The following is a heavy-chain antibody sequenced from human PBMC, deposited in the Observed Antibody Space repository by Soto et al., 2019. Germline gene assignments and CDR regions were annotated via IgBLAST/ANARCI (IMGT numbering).Heavy chain of an antibody. CDR3: ARITYYYDSSGFDY. CDR1: GGSVSSGSYY. V-gene: IGHV4-61*01. J-gene: IGHJ4*02. D-gene: IGHD3-22*01. CDR2: IYYSGST. Sequence: PSETLSVTWPFFGGSVSSGSYYWSCLRQAPGKGLEWIGYIYYSGSTNYNPSLKSRVTISVDTSKNQFSLKLSSVTAADTAVYYCARITYYYDSSGFDYWGQGTLVTVSS.